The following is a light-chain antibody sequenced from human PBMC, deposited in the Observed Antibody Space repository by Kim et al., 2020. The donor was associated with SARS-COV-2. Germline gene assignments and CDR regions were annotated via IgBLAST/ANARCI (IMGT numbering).Light chain of an antibody. Sequence: PGERATLSCRASQSVNSNYLAWYQQKPNKAPRLLIYGASSRAPGIPDRFTGSGSGTDFTLTISRLEPEDCAVYYCQQYGSSHAFGQGPKLEI. J-gene: IGKJ2*01. V-gene: IGKV3-20*01. CDR2: GAS. CDR3: QQYGSSHA. CDR1: QSVNSNY.